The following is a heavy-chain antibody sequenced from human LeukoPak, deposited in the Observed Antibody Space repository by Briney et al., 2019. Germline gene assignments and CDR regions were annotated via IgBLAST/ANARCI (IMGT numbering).Heavy chain of an antibody. CDR1: GFTFTTYA. CDR3: ARDHAPSYGYEHAFDI. D-gene: IGHD5-18*01. J-gene: IGHJ3*02. V-gene: IGHV3-21*01. CDR2: ISSSGGGT. Sequence: KTGGSLRLSCAASGFTFTTYALSWVRQAPGKGLEWVSSISSSGGGTYYADSVKGRFTISRDNAKNSLYLQMNSLRAEDTAVYYCARDHAPSYGYEHAFDIWGQGTMVTVSS.